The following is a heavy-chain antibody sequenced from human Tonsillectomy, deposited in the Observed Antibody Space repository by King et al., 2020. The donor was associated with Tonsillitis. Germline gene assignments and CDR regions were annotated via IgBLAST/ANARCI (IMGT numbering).Heavy chain of an antibody. V-gene: IGHV3-30-3*01. CDR1: GFTFSSYA. CDR3: ARDGRELTGDYYFDY. CDR2: ISYDGSNK. Sequence: VQLVESGGGVVQPGRSLRLSCAASGFTFSSYAMHWVRQAPGKGLEWVAVISYDGSNKYYADSVKGQFTISRDNSKNKLYLQMNSLRAEDTAVYYCARDGRELTGDYYFDYWGQGPLVTVSS. J-gene: IGHJ4*02. D-gene: IGHD7-27*01.